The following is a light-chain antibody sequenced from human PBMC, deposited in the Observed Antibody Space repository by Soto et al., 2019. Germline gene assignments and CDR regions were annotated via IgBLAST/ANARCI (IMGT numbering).Light chain of an antibody. Sequence: EIMLTQSPATLSVSPGDRATLSCRASQSVGSNLAWYQQKPGQAPRLLIYAASTRAADIPARFSGSGSGTEFTLTINSLQSVDFAVYYCQQFNNWSGSFGQGTKVEIK. J-gene: IGKJ1*01. CDR2: AAS. CDR3: QQFNNWSGS. V-gene: IGKV3-15*01. CDR1: QSVGSN.